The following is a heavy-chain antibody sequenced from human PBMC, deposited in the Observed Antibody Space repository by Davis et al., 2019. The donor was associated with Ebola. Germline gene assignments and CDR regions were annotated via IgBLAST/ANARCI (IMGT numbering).Heavy chain of an antibody. D-gene: IGHD2-21*01. V-gene: IGHV3-23*01. J-gene: IGHJ4*02. CDR3: AKDGDRRPFDY. CDR1: GFTFSSYA. CDR2: ISGSGGST. Sequence: GESLKISCAASGFTFSSYAMSWVRQAPGKGLEWVSAISGSGGSTYYADSVKGRFTISRDNSKTTLYLQMNSLRAEDTAVYYCAKDGDRRPFDYWGQGTLVTVSS.